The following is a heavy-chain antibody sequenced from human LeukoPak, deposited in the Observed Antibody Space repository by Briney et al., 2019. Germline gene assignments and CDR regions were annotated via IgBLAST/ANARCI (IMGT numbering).Heavy chain of an antibody. CDR2: INAGNGNT. Sequence: ASVKVSCKASGYTFTSYAMHWVRQAPGQRLEWMGWINAGNGNTKYSQKFQGRVTITRDTSASTAYMELSSLRSEDTAVYYCARDKNLVSPDYYGSGVWFDPWGQGTLVTVSS. J-gene: IGHJ5*02. CDR1: GYTFTSYA. V-gene: IGHV1-3*01. CDR3: ARDKNLVSPDYYGSGVWFDP. D-gene: IGHD3-10*01.